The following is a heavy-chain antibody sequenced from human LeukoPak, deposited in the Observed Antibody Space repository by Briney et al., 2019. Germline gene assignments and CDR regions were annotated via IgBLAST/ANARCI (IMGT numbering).Heavy chain of an antibody. CDR3: YGANAEH. CDR2: TNTDGSST. V-gene: IGHV3-74*03. J-gene: IGHJ1*01. D-gene: IGHD4-23*01. Sequence: GGSLRLSCAASGFTFSSYWMHWVRQAPGKGLVWVSGTNTDGSSTMYADSVKGRFNIARDNAKNTLYLQMHSLRAEDTAVYYCYGANAEHWGQGTLVTVSS. CDR1: GFTFSSYW.